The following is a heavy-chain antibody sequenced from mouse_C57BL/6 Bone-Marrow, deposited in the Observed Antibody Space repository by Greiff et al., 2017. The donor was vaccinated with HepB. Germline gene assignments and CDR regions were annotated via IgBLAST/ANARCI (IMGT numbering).Heavy chain of an antibody. CDR3: TRGYGSDY. CDR2: IDPETGGT. J-gene: IGHJ4*01. V-gene: IGHV1-15*01. Sequence: QVQLKESGAELVRPGASVTLSCKASGYTFTDYEMHWVKQTPVHGLEWIGAIDPETGGTAYNQKFKGKAILTADKSSSTAYMELRSLTSEDSAVYYCTRGYGSDYWGQGTSVTVSS. CDR1: GYTFTDYE. D-gene: IGHD1-1*01.